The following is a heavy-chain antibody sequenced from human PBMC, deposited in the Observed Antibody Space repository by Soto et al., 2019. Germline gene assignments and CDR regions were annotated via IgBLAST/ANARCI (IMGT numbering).Heavy chain of an antibody. Sequence: EVQLLESGGGLVQPGGSLRLSCAASGFTFSSYAMSWVREAPGKGLEWVSAISGSGGSTYYADSVKGRFTISRDNSKNTLYLQMNSMRAEDTAVYYCAKRLLGVAGPSRWFDPWGQGTLVTVSS. V-gene: IGHV3-23*01. J-gene: IGHJ5*02. CDR2: ISGSGGST. CDR1: GFTFSSYA. D-gene: IGHD2-15*01. CDR3: AKRLLGVAGPSRWFDP.